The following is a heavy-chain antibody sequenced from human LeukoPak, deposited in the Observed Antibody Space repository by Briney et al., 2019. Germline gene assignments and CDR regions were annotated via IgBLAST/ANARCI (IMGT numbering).Heavy chain of an antibody. D-gene: IGHD5-18*01. CDR1: GGSFSGYY. Sequence: SETLSLTCAVSGGSFSGYYWSWIRQPPGKGLEWIGEINHSGTTNYNPSLKSRVTISVDTSKNQFSLKVSSVTAADTAVYYCARGRQGYSYGREYYYYDMDVWGQGTTVTVSS. CDR3: ARGRQGYSYGREYYYYDMDV. J-gene: IGHJ6*02. CDR2: INHSGTT. V-gene: IGHV4-34*01.